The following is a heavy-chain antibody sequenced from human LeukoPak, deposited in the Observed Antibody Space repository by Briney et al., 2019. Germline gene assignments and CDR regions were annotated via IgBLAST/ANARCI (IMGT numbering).Heavy chain of an antibody. CDR3: ATTGELRYFDWSLYH. CDR1: GYTFTSYG. Sequence: GASVKVSCKASGYTFTSYGISWVRQAPGQGLEWMGWISAYNGNTNYAQKFQGRVTITADKSTSTAYMELSSLRSEDTAVYYCATTGELRYFDWSLYHWGQGTLVTVSS. D-gene: IGHD3-9*01. CDR2: ISAYNGNT. J-gene: IGHJ4*02. V-gene: IGHV1-18*01.